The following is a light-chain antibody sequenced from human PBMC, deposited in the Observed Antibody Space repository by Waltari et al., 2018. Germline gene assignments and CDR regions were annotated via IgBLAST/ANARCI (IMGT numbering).Light chain of an antibody. CDR1: PSNFGAGYD. Sequence: QFVLTQPPSVSGAPGQTVTISCTGTPSNFGAGYDVFWYQRLPGTAPKLLISLNTNRPSGVPDRFPGSKSGTSASLAISGLQTDDEGDYYCQSYDRNLRGWVFGGGTKLTVL. CDR2: LNT. CDR3: QSYDRNLRGWV. V-gene: IGLV1-40*01. J-gene: IGLJ3*02.